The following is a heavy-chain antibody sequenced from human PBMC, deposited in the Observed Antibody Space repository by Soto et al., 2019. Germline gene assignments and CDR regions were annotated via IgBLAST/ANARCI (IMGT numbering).Heavy chain of an antibody. V-gene: IGHV4-59*01. CDR3: ARSFSFYYDSSGYYIEY. Sequence: SETLSLTCTVSGGSISSYYWSWIRQPPGKGLEWIGYIYYSGSTKYNPYLKSRVTISVDTSQNQFSLKLTSVTAADTAVYYCARSFSFYYDSSGYYIEYWGQGTLVTVSS. D-gene: IGHD3-22*01. CDR2: IYYSGST. J-gene: IGHJ4*02. CDR1: GGSISSYY.